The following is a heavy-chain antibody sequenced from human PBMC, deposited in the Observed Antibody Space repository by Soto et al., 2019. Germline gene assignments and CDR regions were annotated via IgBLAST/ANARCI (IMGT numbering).Heavy chain of an antibody. D-gene: IGHD3-22*01. CDR2: IYYSGST. J-gene: IGHJ3*02. CDR1: GCSISSYY. V-gene: IGHV4-59*01. Sequence: SETLSLTCTVSGCSISSYYWSWIRQPPGKGLEWIGYIYYSGSTNYNPSLKSRVTISVDTSKNQFSLKLGSVTAADTAVYYCARGEYYYDSSGLARGGAFDIWGQGTMVTVSS. CDR3: ARGEYYYDSSGLARGGAFDI.